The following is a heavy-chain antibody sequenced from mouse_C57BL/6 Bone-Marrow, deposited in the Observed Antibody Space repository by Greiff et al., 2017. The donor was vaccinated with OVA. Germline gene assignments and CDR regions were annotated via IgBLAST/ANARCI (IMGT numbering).Heavy chain of an antibody. D-gene: IGHD1-1*01. CDR1: GFTFSDYY. V-gene: IGHV5-12*01. Sequence: EVQLVESGGGLVQPGGSLKLSCAASGFTFSDYYMYWVRQTPEKRLEWVAYISNGGGSTYYPDTVKGRFTISRDNAKNTLYLQMSRLKSEDTAMYYCARHAGSSYYAMDYWGQGTSVTVSS. CDR2: ISNGGGST. J-gene: IGHJ4*01. CDR3: ARHAGSSYYAMDY.